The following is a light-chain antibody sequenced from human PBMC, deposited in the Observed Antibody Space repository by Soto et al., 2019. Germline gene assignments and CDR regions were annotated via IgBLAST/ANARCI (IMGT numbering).Light chain of an antibody. J-gene: IGKJ2*01. CDR1: ERVNIN. CDR2: AAS. CDR3: HQGNGWPYT. V-gene: IGKV3-15*01. Sequence: EIVMTQSPATLSLSPGERATLSCRARERVNINLAWYQQRPGQAPRVLIYAASTRATGVPDRFSGSGSGTEFTRTIGSLQPEDFAVHYCHQGNGWPYTVAQGTKVEIK.